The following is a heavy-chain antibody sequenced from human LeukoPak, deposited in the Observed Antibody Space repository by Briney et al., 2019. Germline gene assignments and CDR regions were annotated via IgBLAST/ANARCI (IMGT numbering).Heavy chain of an antibody. CDR2: IYSGGST. D-gene: IGHD6-6*01. Sequence: GGSLRLSCAASGFTVSSNYMSWVRQAPGKGLEWVSVIYSGGSTYYADSVKGRFTISRDNAKNSLYLQMNSLRAEDTAVYYCARDMTLSIAARPAAHFHAFDIWGQGTMVTVSS. CDR1: GFTVSSNY. J-gene: IGHJ3*02. V-gene: IGHV3-53*01. CDR3: ARDMTLSIAARPAAHFHAFDI.